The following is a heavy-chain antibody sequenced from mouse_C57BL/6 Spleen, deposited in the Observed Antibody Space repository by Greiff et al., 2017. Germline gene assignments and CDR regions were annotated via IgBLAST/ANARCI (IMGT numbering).Heavy chain of an antibody. CDR2: IDPSDSST. V-gene: IGHV1-69*01. CDR1: GYTFTSYW. D-gene: IGHD2-4*01. CDR3: AREGLRRDWYFDV. Sequence: VQLQQPGAELVMPGASVKLSCKASGYTFTSYWMHWVKQRPGQGLEWIGEIDPSDSSTNYNQNFKGKSTLTVDKSSSTAYMQLRSLTSEDSAVYYCAREGLRRDWYFDVWGTGTTGTVSS. J-gene: IGHJ1*03.